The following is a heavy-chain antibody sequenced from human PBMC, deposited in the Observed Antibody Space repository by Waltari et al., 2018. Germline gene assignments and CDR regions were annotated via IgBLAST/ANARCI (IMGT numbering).Heavy chain of an antibody. CDR3: ASTLAVVLPSDVFDF. J-gene: IGHJ3*01. D-gene: IGHD3-22*01. CDR2: VHYTGTT. V-gene: IGHV4-59*01. Sequence: VQLQESGPGVVRPSETLSLMCTVSGASIGSYPWTWIRQSPGKGLEWIGNVHYTGTTNYNPSLQSRVTISLDTSKKQFSLELRSATAADTAVYYCASTLAVVLPSDVFDFWGHGTGVTVSS. CDR1: GASIGSYP.